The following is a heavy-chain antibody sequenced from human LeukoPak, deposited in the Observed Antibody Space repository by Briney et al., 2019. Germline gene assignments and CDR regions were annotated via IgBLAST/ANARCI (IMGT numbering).Heavy chain of an antibody. J-gene: IGHJ4*02. CDR3: AKDEVGATDY. CDR2: ISYGGSNK. Sequence: GGSLRLSCAASGFTFSSYGMHWVRQAPGKGLEWVAVISYGGSNKYYADSVKGRFTISRDNSKNTLYLQMNSLRAEDTAVYYCAKDEVGATDYWGQGTLVTVSS. V-gene: IGHV3-30*18. CDR1: GFTFSSYG. D-gene: IGHD1-26*01.